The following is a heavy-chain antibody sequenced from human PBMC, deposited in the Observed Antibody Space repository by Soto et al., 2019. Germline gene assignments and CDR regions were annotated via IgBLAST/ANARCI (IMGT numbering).Heavy chain of an antibody. J-gene: IGHJ5*02. CDR1: GFTFNTYG. Sequence: GGSLRLSCAASGFTFNTYGFHWVRQAPGKGLEWVALISYDVSDIYYADSVKGRVTFTRDTVATTVNMELTSLTSEDTAVYYCGRDQSGSGYYVDWIDPWGQGTLVTVSS. CDR3: GRDQSGSGYYVDWIDP. CDR2: ISYDVSDI. V-gene: IGHV3-30*03. D-gene: IGHD5-12*01.